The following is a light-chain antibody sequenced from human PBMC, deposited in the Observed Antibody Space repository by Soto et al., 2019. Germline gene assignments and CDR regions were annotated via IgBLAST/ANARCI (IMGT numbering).Light chain of an antibody. J-gene: IGKJ4*01. CDR3: QQRSNWLT. V-gene: IGKV3-11*01. CDR1: QSVSSY. Sequence: EIVLTQSPATLSLSPGERATLSCRASQSVSSYLAWYQQQPGQAPRLLIHDASNRATGIPARFSGSGSGTDFTLTISSLEPEDFAVYYCQQRSNWLTFGGGTKVEIK. CDR2: DAS.